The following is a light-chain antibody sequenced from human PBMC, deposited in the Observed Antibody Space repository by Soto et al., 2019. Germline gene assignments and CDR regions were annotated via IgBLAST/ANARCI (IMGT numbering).Light chain of an antibody. Sequence: DIVMTQSPDSLAVSLGERATINCKSSQSVLYSSNNKNYLAWYQQKPGQPPKLLISWASTRESGVPDRFSGSGSGTDFTLTISSLQAEDVAVSYCQQYYSTPTWTFGQGTKVEIK. CDR2: WAS. J-gene: IGKJ1*01. CDR1: QSVLYSSNNKNY. V-gene: IGKV4-1*01. CDR3: QQYYSTPTWT.